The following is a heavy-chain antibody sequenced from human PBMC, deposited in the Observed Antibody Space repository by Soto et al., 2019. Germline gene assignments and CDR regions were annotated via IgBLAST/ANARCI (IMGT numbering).Heavy chain of an antibody. J-gene: IGHJ4*02. CDR3: ALTAVDRGPMIWEVGY. CDR2: RNQDGSVK. CDR1: GFTFSSFW. D-gene: IGHD3-10*01. V-gene: IGHV3-7*01. Sequence: EVHLVESGGGLVQPGGSLRLSCAASGFTFSSFWMGWVRQSPGKGLEWVATRNQDGSVKYFVDSVKGRFTISRDNANNSLFMQMDSLRAEDTAVYYCALTAVDRGPMIWEVGYWGRGTLVTVSS.